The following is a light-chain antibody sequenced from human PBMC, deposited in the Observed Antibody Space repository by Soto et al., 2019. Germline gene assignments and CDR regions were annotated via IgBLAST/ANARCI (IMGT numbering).Light chain of an antibody. V-gene: IGKV3-20*01. Sequence: EIVLTQSPATLSLSPGDRATLSCRASQSVGSRRLAWYQQKPGQAPRLLIHGASNRPSGIPDRFSGSGSGTDFTLTVSRLEPEDFAVYYCQCYGISPYTFGQGTNLEIK. CDR2: GAS. CDR3: QCYGISPYT. CDR1: QSVGSRR. J-gene: IGKJ2*01.